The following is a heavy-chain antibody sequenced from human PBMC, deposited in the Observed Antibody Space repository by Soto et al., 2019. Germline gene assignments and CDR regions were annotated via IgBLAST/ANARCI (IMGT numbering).Heavy chain of an antibody. CDR2: IVPILGLV. Sequence: QVQLVQSGAEVKEPGSSVKVSCKASGGTFNTYTLNWVRQAPGQGLEWMARIVPILGLVRYAERFQDRLTXPADKSTSTVYLELTSLRSQDTAVYYCARAYYGSGSYWPSDHWGQGTLVTVSS. V-gene: IGHV1-69*02. J-gene: IGHJ4*02. D-gene: IGHD3-10*01. CDR1: GGTFNTYT. CDR3: ARAYYGSGSYWPSDH.